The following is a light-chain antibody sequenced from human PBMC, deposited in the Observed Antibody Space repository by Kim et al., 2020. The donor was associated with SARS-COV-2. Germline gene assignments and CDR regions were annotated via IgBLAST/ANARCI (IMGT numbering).Light chain of an antibody. CDR2: QDS. CDR1: KLGDKY. V-gene: IGLV3-1*01. J-gene: IGLJ3*02. Sequence: SYELTQPPSVSVSPGQTASITCSGDKLGDKYACWYQQKPGQSPMLVIYQDSKRPSGIPERFSGSNSGNTATLTISGTQAMDEADYYCQAWDSIAWVFGGGTQLTVL. CDR3: QAWDSIAWV.